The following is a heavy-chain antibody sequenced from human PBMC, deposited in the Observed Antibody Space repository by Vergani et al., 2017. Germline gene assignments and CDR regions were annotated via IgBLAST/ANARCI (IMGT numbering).Heavy chain of an antibody. CDR1: GGSISSYY. D-gene: IGHD3-3*01. CDR3: ASTYYDFWSGYLDLNYYYYMDV. Sequence: QVRLQESGPGLVKPSETLSLTCTVSGGSISSYYWSWIRQPPGKGLEWIGYIYYSGSTNYNPSLKSRVTISVDTSKNQFSLKLSSVTAADTAVYYCASTYYDFWSGYLDLNYYYYMDVWGKGTTVTVSS. CDR2: IYYSGST. V-gene: IGHV4-59*12. J-gene: IGHJ6*03.